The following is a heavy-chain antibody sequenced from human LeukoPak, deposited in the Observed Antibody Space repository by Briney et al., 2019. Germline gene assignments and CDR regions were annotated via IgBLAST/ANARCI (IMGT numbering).Heavy chain of an antibody. J-gene: IGHJ4*02. D-gene: IGHD4-17*01. Sequence: SETLSLTCTVSGGSISSSSYYWGWIRRPPGKGLEWIGSIYYSGSTYYNPSLKSRVTISVDTSKNQFSLKLSSVTAADTAVYYCARLVDYGDYFDYWGQGTLVTVSS. V-gene: IGHV4-39*01. CDR3: ARLVDYGDYFDY. CDR2: IYYSGST. CDR1: GGSISSSSYY.